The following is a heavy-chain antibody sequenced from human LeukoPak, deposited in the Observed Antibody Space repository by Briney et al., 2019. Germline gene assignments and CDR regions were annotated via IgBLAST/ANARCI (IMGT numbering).Heavy chain of an antibody. J-gene: IGHJ5*02. CDR3: ARDMGYCSGGNCYRRYFDP. Sequence: ASVKVSCKASGYTFTSYGISWVRQAPGQGLEWMGWISAYNGNTNYAQKLQGRVTMTTDTSTSTAYMELRSLRSEDTAMYYCARDMGYCSGGNCYRRYFDPWGQGTLVTVSS. CDR2: ISAYNGNT. CDR1: GYTFTSYG. D-gene: IGHD2-15*01. V-gene: IGHV1-18*01.